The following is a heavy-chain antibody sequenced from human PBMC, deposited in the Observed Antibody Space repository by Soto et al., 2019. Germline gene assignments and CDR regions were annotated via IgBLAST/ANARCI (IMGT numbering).Heavy chain of an antibody. CDR1: GGSISSYY. CDR3: ARAGYYDFWSYYYGMDV. J-gene: IGHJ6*02. D-gene: IGHD3-3*01. CDR2: IYYSGST. Sequence: SETLSLTCTVSGGSISSYYWSWIRQPPGKGLEWIGYIYYSGSTNYNPSLKSRVTISVDTSKNQFSLKLSSVTAADTAVYYCARAGYYDFWSYYYGMDVWGQGTTVTVSS. V-gene: IGHV4-59*01.